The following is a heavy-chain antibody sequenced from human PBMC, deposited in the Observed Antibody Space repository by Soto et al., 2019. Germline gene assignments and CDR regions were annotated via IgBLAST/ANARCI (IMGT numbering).Heavy chain of an antibody. CDR3: ARAGAKRSSEWPNWFEP. Sequence: QLQLQESGLGLVQPSQTLSLTCAVSGGSISSGGYSWSWIRQPPGKGLEWIGYIYHSGSTFYNPSLRRRVTISVDRSKNEFSLKMNSVTAADTAMYYCARAGAKRSSEWPNWFEPCGQGTLVTVSS. CDR1: GGSISSGGYS. D-gene: IGHD3-3*01. V-gene: IGHV4-30-2*01. CDR2: IYHSGST. J-gene: IGHJ5*02.